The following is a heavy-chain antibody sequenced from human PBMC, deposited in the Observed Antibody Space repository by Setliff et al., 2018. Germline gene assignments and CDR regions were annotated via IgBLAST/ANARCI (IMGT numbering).Heavy chain of an antibody. CDR2: TIPLLPLP. CDR1: GGSFA. V-gene: IGHV1-69*10. Sequence: GASVKVSCKASGGSFAITWVRQAPGQGLEWMGGTIPLLPLPNYAVKFQGRVTITADKSTSTAYMELSSLRSEDTAVYYCARGWANRNFDYWGQGTLVTVSS. J-gene: IGHJ4*02. D-gene: IGHD3-16*01. CDR3: ARGWANRNFDY.